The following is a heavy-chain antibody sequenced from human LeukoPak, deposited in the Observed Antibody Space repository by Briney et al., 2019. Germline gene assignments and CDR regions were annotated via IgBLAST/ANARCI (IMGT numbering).Heavy chain of an antibody. V-gene: IGHV3-33*01. CDR3: ARDHEIYDSGSDWYFDL. J-gene: IGHJ2*01. CDR2: IWYDGSNK. D-gene: IGHD3-10*01. Sequence: GGSLRLSCAASGFTFSSCGMHWVRQAPGKGLEWVAVIWYDGSNKYYADSVKGRFTISRDNSKNTLYLQVNSLRAEDTAVYYCARDHEIYDSGSDWYFDLWGRGTLVTVSS. CDR1: GFTFSSCG.